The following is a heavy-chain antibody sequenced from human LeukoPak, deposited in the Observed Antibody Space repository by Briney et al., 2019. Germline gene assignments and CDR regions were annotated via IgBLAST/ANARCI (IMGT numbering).Heavy chain of an antibody. V-gene: IGHV1-18*01. CDR1: GYTFTSYG. J-gene: IGHJ3*01. CDR2: ISAYNGDT. Sequence: GASVKVSCKASGYTFTSYGISWVRQAPGQGLEWMGWISAYNGDTNYAQKLQGRVTMTTDTSTSTAYMELRSLRPADTAVYYCARLSNPRGGYDAFDFWGQGTLVTVSS. CDR3: ARLSNPRGGYDAFDF. D-gene: IGHD3-10*01.